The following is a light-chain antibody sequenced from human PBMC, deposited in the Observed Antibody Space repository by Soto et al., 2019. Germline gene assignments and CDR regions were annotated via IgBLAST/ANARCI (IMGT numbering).Light chain of an antibody. Sequence: EIVLTQSPATLSLSPGEIATLSFSASQSVSSNLAWYQQKPGQAPRLLIYGASTRATGIPARFSGSGSGTEFTLTISSLQSEDLAVYYCQQYNYWPPWTFGQGTKVDIK. J-gene: IGKJ1*01. CDR1: QSVSSN. V-gene: IGKV3-15*01. CDR3: QQYNYWPPWT. CDR2: GAS.